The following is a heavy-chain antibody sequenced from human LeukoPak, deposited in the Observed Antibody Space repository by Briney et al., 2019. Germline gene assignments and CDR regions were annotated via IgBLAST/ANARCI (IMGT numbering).Heavy chain of an antibody. D-gene: IGHD4-17*01. CDR3: AKDDEYGDNYYGMDV. J-gene: IGHJ6*04. Sequence: GGSLRLSCAASGFTFSSYAMSWVRQTPGKGLEWVSSISASGVSTYYADSLKGRFTISRDNSKNTLYLQMNSLRAEDTAVYYCAKDDEYGDNYYGMDVWGKGTTVTVSS. CDR1: GFTFSSYA. V-gene: IGHV3-23*01. CDR2: ISASGVST.